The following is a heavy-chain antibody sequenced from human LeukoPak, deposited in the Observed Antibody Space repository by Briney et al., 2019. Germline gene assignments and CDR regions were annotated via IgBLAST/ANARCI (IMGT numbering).Heavy chain of an antibody. Sequence: GGSLRLSCTVSGFTVSSNSMSWVRQAPGKGLEWVSFIYSDNTHYSDSVKGRFTISRDNSKNTLYLQMNSLRAEDTAVYYCARVVPPTDYGSGSYFWDPYYFDYWGQGTLVTVSS. CDR1: GFTVSSNS. J-gene: IGHJ4*02. CDR3: ARVVPPTDYGSGSYFWDPYYFDY. CDR2: IYSDNT. V-gene: IGHV3-53*01. D-gene: IGHD3-10*01.